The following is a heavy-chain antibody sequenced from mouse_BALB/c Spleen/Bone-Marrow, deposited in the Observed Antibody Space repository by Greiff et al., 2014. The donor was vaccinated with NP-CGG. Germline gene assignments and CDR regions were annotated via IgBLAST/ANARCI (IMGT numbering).Heavy chain of an antibody. V-gene: IGHV14-3*02. D-gene: IGHD1-1*01. CDR3: ASYYYGSSYGFAY. CDR2: IDPANGNT. J-gene: IGHJ3*01. CDR1: GFNIKDTY. Sequence: EVKLQESGAELVKPGASVKLSCTASGFNIKDTYMHWVKQRPEQGLEWIGRIDPANGNTKYDPKFQGKATITADTSSNTAYLQLSSLTSEDTAVYYCASYYYGSSYGFAYWAKGLWSLSLQ.